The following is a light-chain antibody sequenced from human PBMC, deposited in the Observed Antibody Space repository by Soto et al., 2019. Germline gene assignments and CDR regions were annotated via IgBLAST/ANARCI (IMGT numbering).Light chain of an antibody. V-gene: IGKV3-20*01. Sequence: EIVMTQSPGTLSLSPWERVTLSCRASQSVPSNYLAWYRQKLGQAPRLLIYGASIRATGIPDRISGGGSGTDFAVTIARVEHEDCAVYYCHYSGDDSDTFGQGTRLE. CDR1: QSVPSNY. CDR3: HYSGDDSDT. CDR2: GAS. J-gene: IGKJ5*01.